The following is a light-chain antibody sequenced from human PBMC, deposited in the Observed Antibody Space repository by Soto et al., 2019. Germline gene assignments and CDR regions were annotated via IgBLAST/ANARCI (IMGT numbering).Light chain of an antibody. CDR3: QQNYSTPWT. J-gene: IGKJ1*01. Sequence: DIQMTQSPSSLSASVGDRVTITCRASQSISSYLNWYQQKPGKAPKLLIYAAFSLQSGVPSRFSGGGSGTDFTLTISSLQPEDFATYYCQQNYSTPWTFGQRTTVEIK. CDR2: AAF. V-gene: IGKV1-39*01. CDR1: QSISSY.